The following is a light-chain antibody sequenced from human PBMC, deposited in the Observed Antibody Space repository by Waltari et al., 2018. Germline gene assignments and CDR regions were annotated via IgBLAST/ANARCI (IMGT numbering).Light chain of an antibody. J-gene: IGKJ4*01. CDR3: QQGNSYPLT. Sequence: IQMSQSPSSLSASVGDRVTITCRASQGSSSYLNWYQQKPGKAPKLLIYYANSLASGVPSRFSCSGSGTECTLTIGSLQPEDFATYYCQQGNSYPLTFGGGTKVEIK. CDR2: YAN. CDR1: QGSSSY. V-gene: IGKV1-13*02.